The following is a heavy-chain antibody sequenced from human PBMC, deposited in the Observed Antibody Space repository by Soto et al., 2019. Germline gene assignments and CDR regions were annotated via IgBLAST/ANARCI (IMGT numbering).Heavy chain of an antibody. CDR1: GLPFSKAW. CDR3: TTDEEDNGNDGDFDY. J-gene: IGHJ4*02. D-gene: IGHD1-1*01. Sequence: EVHLVESGGGLVKPGGSLRLSCAASGLPFSKAWMSWVRQAPGKGLEWVGRVKYEGTTDYAAPVKDRFTISRDDSQNMVYLQMDSLKIEDTAVYYCTTDEEDNGNDGDFDYWGQGTLVTVSS. V-gene: IGHV3-15*01. CDR2: VKYEGTT.